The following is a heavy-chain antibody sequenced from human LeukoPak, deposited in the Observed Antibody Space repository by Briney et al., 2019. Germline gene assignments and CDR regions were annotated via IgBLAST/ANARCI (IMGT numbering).Heavy chain of an antibody. CDR1: GFTFSTYA. V-gene: IGHV3-23*01. CDR2: FGGSGGTI. D-gene: IGHD2-21*02. J-gene: IGHJ4*02. Sequence: TGGSLRLSCAASGFTFSTYAMSWVRQAPGKGLDWVSHFGGSGGTIYYADSVRGRFTISRDNSKNTLYLQMNSLRAEDTAVYYCAKSDCGGDCHLLDYWGQGTLVTVSS. CDR3: AKSDCGGDCHLLDY.